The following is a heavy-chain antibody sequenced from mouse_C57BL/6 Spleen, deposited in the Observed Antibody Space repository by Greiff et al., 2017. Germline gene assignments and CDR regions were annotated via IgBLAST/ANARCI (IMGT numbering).Heavy chain of an antibody. CDR3: ARSGSNYRYWYFDG. CDR1: GYTFTSYW. D-gene: IGHD2-5*01. CDR2: IDPSDSET. Sequence: QVQLQQPGAELVRPGSSVKLSCKASGYTFTSYWMHWVKQRPIQGLEWIGNIDPSDSETHYNQKFKDKATLTVDKSSSTAYMQLSSLTSEDSAVYYCARSGSNYRYWYFDGWGTGTTVTVSS. V-gene: IGHV1-52*01. J-gene: IGHJ1*03.